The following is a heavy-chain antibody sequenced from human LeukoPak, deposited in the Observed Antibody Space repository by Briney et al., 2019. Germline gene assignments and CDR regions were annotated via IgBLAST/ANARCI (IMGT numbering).Heavy chain of an antibody. V-gene: IGHV3-7*01. Sequence: GGSLRLSCAASGFSFSTFWMSRVRQVPGAPGKGLEWVANIHPDGNDKYYVDSVKGRFTISRDNAKNSLYLQMNSLRAEDTAVYYCARSSWYYYGMDVWGQGTTVTVSS. J-gene: IGHJ6*02. D-gene: IGHD2-2*01. CDR1: GFSFSTFW. CDR2: IHPDGNDK. CDR3: ARSSWYYYGMDV.